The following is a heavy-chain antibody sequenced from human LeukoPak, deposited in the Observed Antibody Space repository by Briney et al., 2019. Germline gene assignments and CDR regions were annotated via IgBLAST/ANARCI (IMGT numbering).Heavy chain of an antibody. CDR2: INHSGST. CDR3: ARYMPSAAAPAVGFDY. Sequence: SETLSLTSAVYGGSFSGYYWSWIRQPPGKGLEWIGEINHSGSTNYNPSLKSRVTISVDTSKNQFSLKLSSVTAADTAVYYCARYMPSAAAPAVGFDYWGQGALVTVSS. CDR1: GGSFSGYY. J-gene: IGHJ4*02. V-gene: IGHV4-34*01. D-gene: IGHD6-13*01.